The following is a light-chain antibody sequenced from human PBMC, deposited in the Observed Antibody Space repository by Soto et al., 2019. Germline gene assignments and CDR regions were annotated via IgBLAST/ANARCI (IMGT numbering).Light chain of an antibody. CDR1: QSLLHSNGYNY. V-gene: IGKV2-28*01. Sequence: DIVMTQSPLSLPVTPGEPASVSCRSSQSLLHSNGYNYLDWYLQKPGQSPQLLIYLGSNRDSGVPDRFSGSGSGTDFTLKISRVEAEDVGVYYCVQGTHWPITFGQGTRLEIK. J-gene: IGKJ5*01. CDR3: VQGTHWPIT. CDR2: LGS.